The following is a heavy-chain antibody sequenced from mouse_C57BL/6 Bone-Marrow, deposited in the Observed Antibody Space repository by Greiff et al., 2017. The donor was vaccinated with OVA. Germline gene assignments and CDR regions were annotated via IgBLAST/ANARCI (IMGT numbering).Heavy chain of an antibody. CDR3: VIYYGNPWYFDV. V-gene: IGHV1-36*01. D-gene: IGHD2-1*01. CDR2: VYPYNGGT. CDR1: GFTFTDYY. Sequence: VQLKESGPVLVKPGPSVKISCKASGFTFTDYYMHWVKQSHGKSLEWIGLVYPYNGGTSYNQKFKGKATLTVDTSSSTAYMELNSLTSEDSAVYYCVIYYGNPWYFDVWGTGTTVTVSS. J-gene: IGHJ1*03.